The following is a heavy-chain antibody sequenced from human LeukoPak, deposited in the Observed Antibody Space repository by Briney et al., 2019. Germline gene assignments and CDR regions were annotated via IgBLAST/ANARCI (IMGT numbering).Heavy chain of an antibody. CDR3: ARGHLGSYWGNAFDI. J-gene: IGHJ3*02. Sequence: SETLSLTCTVSGGSISSYYWSWIRQPPGKGLEWTGYIYYSGSTNYNPSLKSRVTISVDTSKNQFSLKLSSVTAADTAVYYCARGHLGSYWGNAFDIWGQGTMVTVSS. CDR2: IYYSGST. V-gene: IGHV4-59*08. D-gene: IGHD5-18*01. CDR1: GGSISSYY.